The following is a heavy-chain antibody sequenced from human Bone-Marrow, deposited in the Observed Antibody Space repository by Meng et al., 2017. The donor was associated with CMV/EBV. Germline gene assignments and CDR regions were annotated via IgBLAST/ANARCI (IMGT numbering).Heavy chain of an antibody. V-gene: IGHV3-11*01. CDR3: ARVRGLYGSGSYRPRVYWFDP. J-gene: IGHJ5*02. Sequence: GESLKISCAASGFTFSDYYMSWIRQAPGKGLEWVSYISSSGSTIYYADSVKSRFTISRDNAKNSLYLQMNSLRAEDTAVYYCARVRGLYGSGSYRPRVYWFDPWGQGTLVTVSS. CDR2: ISSSGSTI. D-gene: IGHD3-10*01. CDR1: GFTFSDYY.